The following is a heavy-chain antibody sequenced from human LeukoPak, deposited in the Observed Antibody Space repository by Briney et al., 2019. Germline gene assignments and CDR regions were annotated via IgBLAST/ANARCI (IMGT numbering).Heavy chain of an antibody. Sequence: ASVKVSCKASGYTFTNYYMHWVRQAPGQGFEWMGIINPSGGSTSYAQKFQGRVTVTRDTSTSTVHMELSGLRSEDTAVYYCARDQEGFDYWGQGTLVTVSS. CDR1: GYTFTNYY. CDR3: ARDQEGFDY. J-gene: IGHJ4*02. V-gene: IGHV1-46*01. CDR2: INPSGGST.